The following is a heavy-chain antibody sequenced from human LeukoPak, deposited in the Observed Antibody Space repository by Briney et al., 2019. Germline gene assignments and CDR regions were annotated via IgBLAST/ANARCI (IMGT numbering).Heavy chain of an antibody. CDR1: GYSISSGYY. J-gene: IGHJ4*02. D-gene: IGHD3-22*01. CDR3: AGKYYYDISGYFYVDW. CDR2: IYHSGST. Sequence: SETLFLTCSVSGYSISSGYYWGWVRQAPGKGLEWIGSIYHSGSTYYNPSLKSRVTISIDTSKNQFSLKLSSVTAADTAVYYCAGKYYYDISGYFYVDWWGQGTLVTVSS. V-gene: IGHV4-38-2*01.